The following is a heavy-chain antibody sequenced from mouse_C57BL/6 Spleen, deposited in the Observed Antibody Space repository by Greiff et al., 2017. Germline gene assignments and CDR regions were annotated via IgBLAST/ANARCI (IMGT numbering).Heavy chain of an antibody. CDR1: GYTFTSYW. J-gene: IGHJ3*01. D-gene: IGHD2-4*01. CDR2: IYPGNSDT. Sequence: EVQRVESGTVLARPGASVKMSCKTSGYTFTSYWMHWVKQRPGQGLEWIGAIYPGNSDTSSNQTFKGQAKLTAVTSASTAYMERSSLTNEDAAVYYCTGDYDGWFAYWGEGSLVTVSA. CDR3: TGDYDGWFAY. V-gene: IGHV1-5*01.